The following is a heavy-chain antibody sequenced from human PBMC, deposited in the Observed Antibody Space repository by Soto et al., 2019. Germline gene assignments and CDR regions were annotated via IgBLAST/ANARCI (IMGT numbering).Heavy chain of an antibody. J-gene: IGHJ3*02. V-gene: IGHV4-39*01. CDR2: IYYSGST. CDR1: GGSINNGGYY. CDR3: ARLDI. Sequence: SETLSLTCTLSGGSINNGGYYWGWIRQTPGKGLECIGSIYYSGSTYYNPSLKSRGTISVDTSKNQFSLKLSSVTAADTAVYYCARLDIWGQGTMVTVSS.